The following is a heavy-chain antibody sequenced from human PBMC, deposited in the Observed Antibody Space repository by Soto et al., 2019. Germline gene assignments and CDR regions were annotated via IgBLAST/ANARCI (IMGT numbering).Heavy chain of an antibody. D-gene: IGHD6-13*01. CDR1: GFTFSSYW. CDR2: IKQDGSGT. J-gene: IGHJ4*02. Sequence: GGSLRLSCAASGFTFSSYWMSWVRQAPGKGLEWVSNIKQDGSGTYYVDSVKGRFTISRDKAKNSLYLQMNSLRAEDTAVYYCAREREYSSSWYGEYYFDYWGQGTLVTVSS. V-gene: IGHV3-7*01. CDR3: AREREYSSSWYGEYYFDY.